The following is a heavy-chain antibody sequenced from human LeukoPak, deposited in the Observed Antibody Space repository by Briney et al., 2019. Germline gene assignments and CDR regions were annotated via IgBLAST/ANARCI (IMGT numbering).Heavy chain of an antibody. CDR1: GFTFSSYA. CDR3: ANDDPAYGGNSGIDY. D-gene: IGHD4-23*01. Sequence: GGSLRLSCAASGFTFSSYAMSWVRQAPGKGLEWVSAISGSGGTTYYADSVKGRFTISRDNSKSTLCLQMNSLRAEDTAVYYCANDDPAYGGNSGIDYWGQGTLVTVSS. J-gene: IGHJ4*02. CDR2: ISGSGGTT. V-gene: IGHV3-23*01.